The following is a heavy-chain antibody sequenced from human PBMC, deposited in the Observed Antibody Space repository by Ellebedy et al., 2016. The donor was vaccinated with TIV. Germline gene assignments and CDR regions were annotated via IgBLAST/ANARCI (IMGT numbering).Heavy chain of an antibody. CDR3: ARAPIVADY. D-gene: IGHD5-12*01. Sequence: AASVKVSCKASGGTFSSYAISWVRQAPGQGLEWMGWISAYNGNTNYAQKLQGRVTMTTDTSTSPAYMELRSLRSDDTAVYYCARAPIVADYWGQGTLVTVSS. CDR1: GGTFSSYA. V-gene: IGHV1-18*01. CDR2: ISAYNGNT. J-gene: IGHJ4*02.